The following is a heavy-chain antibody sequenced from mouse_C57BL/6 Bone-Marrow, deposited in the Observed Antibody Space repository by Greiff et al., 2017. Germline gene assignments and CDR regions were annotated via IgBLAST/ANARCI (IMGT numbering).Heavy chain of an antibody. CDR1: GYSITSGYY. D-gene: IGHD1-3*01. Sequence: VQLKESGPGLVKPSQSLSLTCSVTGYSITSGYYWNWIRQFPGNKLEWMGYISYDGSNNYNPSLKNRISITRDTSKNQFFLKLNSVTTEDTATXYCARDQKFWYFDVWGTGTTVTVSS. V-gene: IGHV3-6*01. J-gene: IGHJ1*03. CDR3: ARDQKFWYFDV. CDR2: ISYDGSN.